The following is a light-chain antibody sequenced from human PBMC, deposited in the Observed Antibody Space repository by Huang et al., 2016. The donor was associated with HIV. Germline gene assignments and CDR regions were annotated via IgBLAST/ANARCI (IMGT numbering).Light chain of an antibody. Sequence: EIVMTQSPATLSVSPGERATLSCRASQSISSNLAWYQQKPGQAPSLLIYGASTRAPGIPARFSGSGSGTEFTLTINSLQSEDFAVYYCQQYNKWPPYTYGQGTKLEIK. CDR2: GAS. CDR3: QQYNKWPPYT. J-gene: IGKJ2*01. CDR1: QSISSN. V-gene: IGKV3-15*01.